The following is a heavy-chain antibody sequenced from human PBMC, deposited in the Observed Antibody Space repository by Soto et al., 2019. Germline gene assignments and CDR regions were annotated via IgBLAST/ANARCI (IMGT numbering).Heavy chain of an antibody. CDR3: AKGLYSSGWYAHYYFDY. Sequence: GGSLRLSCAASGFTFSSYAMHWVRQAPGKGLEYVSAISSNGGSTYYANSVKGRFTISRDNSKNTLYLQMNSLRAEDTAVYYCAKGLYSSGWYAHYYFDYWGQGTLVTVS. D-gene: IGHD6-19*01. CDR1: GFTFSSYA. CDR2: ISSNGGST. V-gene: IGHV3-64*01. J-gene: IGHJ4*02.